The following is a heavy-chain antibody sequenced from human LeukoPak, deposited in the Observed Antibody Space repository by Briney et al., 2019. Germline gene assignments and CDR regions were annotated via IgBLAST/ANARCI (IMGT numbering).Heavy chain of an antibody. Sequence: PSETLSLTCAAYGGSFSGYYWSWIRQPPGKGLEWIGEINHSGSTNYNPSLKSRVTISVDTSKNQFSLKLSSVTAADTAVYYCARGRYCSSTSCWNYYYYGMDVWGKGTTVTVSS. CDR2: INHSGST. J-gene: IGHJ6*04. D-gene: IGHD2-2*01. CDR3: ARGRYCSSTSCWNYYYYGMDV. CDR1: GGSFSGYY. V-gene: IGHV4-34*01.